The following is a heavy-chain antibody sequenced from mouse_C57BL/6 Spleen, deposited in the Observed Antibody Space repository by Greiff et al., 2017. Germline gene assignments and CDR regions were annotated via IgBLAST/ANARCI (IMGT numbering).Heavy chain of an antibody. Sequence: DVKLQESGPGLVKPSQSLSLTCSVTGYSITSGYYWNWIRQFPGNKLEWMGYISYDGSNNYNPSLKNRISITRDTSKNQFFLKLNSVTTEDTATYYCARDGYYVKDAMDYWGQGTSVTVSS. V-gene: IGHV3-6*01. CDR1: GYSITSGYY. CDR2: ISYDGSN. CDR3: ARDGYYVKDAMDY. J-gene: IGHJ4*01. D-gene: IGHD2-3*01.